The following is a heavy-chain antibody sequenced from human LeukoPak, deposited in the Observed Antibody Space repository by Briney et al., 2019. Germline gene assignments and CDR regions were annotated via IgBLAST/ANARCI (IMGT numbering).Heavy chain of an antibody. CDR1: GFTFSNYA. V-gene: IGHV3-23*01. D-gene: IGHD3-9*01. CDR2: IFDSGGNT. Sequence: GGSLRLSCAASGFTFSNYAMSWVRQAPGKGLEWVSVIFDSGGNTYYADSVKGRFTISRDNSKNTLFLQMNSLRVEDTALYYCSKWGDYDVLTGYYASDFWGQGTLVTVSS. CDR3: SKWGDYDVLTGYYASDF. J-gene: IGHJ4*02.